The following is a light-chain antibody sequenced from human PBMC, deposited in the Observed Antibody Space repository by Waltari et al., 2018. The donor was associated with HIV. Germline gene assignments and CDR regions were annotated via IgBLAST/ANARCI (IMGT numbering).Light chain of an antibody. V-gene: IGLV4-69*01. J-gene: IGLJ3*02. Sequence: VLTQSPSASTSLGDSVKLTCTLDSGHITYAIACHQHRPEKVARFLIKINIEGSHYKGDDILDRFSGSSSVAERFIIISTVQSDDEADYYCQSWGAGWVFGGGTKLTVL. CDR3: QSWGAGWV. CDR1: SGHITYA. CDR2: INIEGSH.